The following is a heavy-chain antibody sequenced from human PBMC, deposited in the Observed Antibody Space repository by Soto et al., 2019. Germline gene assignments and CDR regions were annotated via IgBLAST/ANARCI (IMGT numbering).Heavy chain of an antibody. CDR1: GYTFTTHP. Sequence: QVQLVQSGAEVRNSGASVNISCAASGYTFTTHPIHWVRQAPGQRLERVGCINTVNDLPKYSQKFQGRVTITSATSGSTALTELRGLRSEDTAVYYCARARGTPNWFDPWGQGTLVTVSS. CDR3: ARARGTPNWFDP. V-gene: IGHV1-3*04. CDR2: INTVNDLP. D-gene: IGHD1-1*01. J-gene: IGHJ5*02.